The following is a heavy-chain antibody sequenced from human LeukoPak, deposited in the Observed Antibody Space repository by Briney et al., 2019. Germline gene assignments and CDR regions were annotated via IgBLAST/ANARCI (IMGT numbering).Heavy chain of an antibody. CDR3: TRGRAVAGNFDY. J-gene: IGHJ4*02. D-gene: IGHD6-19*01. CDR1: GFTFSSYA. CDR2: ISGSGGST. V-gene: IGHV3-23*01. Sequence: GGSLRLSCAASGFTFSSYAMSWVRQAPGKGLEWVSAISGSGGSTYYADSVKGRFTISRDNSKNTLYLQMNSLKTEDTAVYYCTRGRAVAGNFDYWGQGTLVTVSS.